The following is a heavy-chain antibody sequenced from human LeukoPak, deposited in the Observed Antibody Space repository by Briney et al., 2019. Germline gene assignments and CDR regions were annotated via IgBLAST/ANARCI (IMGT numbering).Heavy chain of an antibody. V-gene: IGHV3-53*01. J-gene: IGHJ4*02. CDR3: ARAHGGNSDED. CDR2: IFSDGTT. CDR1: GFTVGSSF. Sequence: GGSLRLSCAASGFTVGSSFMTWVRQAPGKGLEWVSVIFSDGTTYYTDSVKGRFTISRDNSKNTLYLQMNSLRAEGTAVYYCARAHGGNSDEDWGQGTLVTVSS. D-gene: IGHD4-23*01.